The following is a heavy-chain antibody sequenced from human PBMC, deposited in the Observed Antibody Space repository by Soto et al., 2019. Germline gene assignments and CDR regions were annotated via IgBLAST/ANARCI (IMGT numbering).Heavy chain of an antibody. Sequence: EVQLLESGGGLVQPGGSLRLSCAASGFSVTSYAMSWLRQAPGKGLEWVSVLSGSGIGKEYADSVKGRFTISGDNSRNTLYLQMTGLRFEDTAVYYCAKDRYCSATSCQDFVSWGQGTLVSVSS. V-gene: IGHV3-23*01. CDR1: GFSVTSYA. D-gene: IGHD2-2*01. CDR3: AKDRYCSATSCQDFVS. CDR2: LSGSGIGK. J-gene: IGHJ4*02.